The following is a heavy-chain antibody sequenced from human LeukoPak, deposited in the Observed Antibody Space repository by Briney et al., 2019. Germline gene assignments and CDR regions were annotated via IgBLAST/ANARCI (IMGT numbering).Heavy chain of an antibody. V-gene: IGHV3-48*01. CDR3: ARDKGIGDAFDI. Sequence: GGSLRLSCAASGFTFSSYSMNWVRQTPEKGLEWVSYISSGSSNKYYADSVKGRFTISRDNAKNSLFLQMNSLRVEDTAVYYCARDKGIGDAFDIWGQGTMVTVSS. CDR2: ISSGSSNK. J-gene: IGHJ3*02. CDR1: GFTFSSYS.